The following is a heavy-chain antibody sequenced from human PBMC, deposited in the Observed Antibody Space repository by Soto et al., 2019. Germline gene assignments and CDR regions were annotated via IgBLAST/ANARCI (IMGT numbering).Heavy chain of an antibody. J-gene: IGHJ5*02. D-gene: IGHD5-12*01. V-gene: IGHV4-39*01. CDR3: ARKYVNIVATTLGNWFDP. Sequence: SETLSLTCTVSGGSISSSSYYWGWIRQPPGKGLEWIGSIYYSGSTYYNPSLKSRVTISVDTSKNQFSLKLSSVTAADTAVYYCARKYVNIVATTLGNWFDPWGQGTLVTVSS. CDR1: GGSISSSSYY. CDR2: IYYSGST.